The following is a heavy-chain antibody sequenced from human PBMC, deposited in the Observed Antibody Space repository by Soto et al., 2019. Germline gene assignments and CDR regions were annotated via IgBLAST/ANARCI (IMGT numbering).Heavy chain of an antibody. D-gene: IGHD2-15*01. CDR3: ARSGTDIVVVVAATLAFDI. CDR2: IYYSGST. CDR1: GGSISSGGYY. V-gene: IGHV4-31*03. Sequence: SETLSLTCTVSGGSISSGGYYWSWIRQHPGKGLEWIGYIYYSGSTYYNPSLKSRVTISVDTSKNQFSLKLSSVTAADTAVYYCARSGTDIVVVVAATLAFDIWGQGTMVTVS. J-gene: IGHJ3*02.